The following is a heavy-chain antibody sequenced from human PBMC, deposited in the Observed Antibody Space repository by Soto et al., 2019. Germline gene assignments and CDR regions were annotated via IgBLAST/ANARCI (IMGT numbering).Heavy chain of an antibody. CDR2: INQDGSEK. J-gene: IGHJ4*02. D-gene: IGHD3-3*01. CDR1: GFTFSSFW. CDR3: ARDFGVQELDY. Sequence: EVQLVESGGDLVQPGGSLRLSCAASGFTFSSFWITWVRQAPGKGLEWVANINQDGSEKHYVDSVKGRFTLSRDNAENSVYLQMNRLRADDTAVYYCARDFGVQELDYWGQGTLVTVSA. V-gene: IGHV3-7*01.